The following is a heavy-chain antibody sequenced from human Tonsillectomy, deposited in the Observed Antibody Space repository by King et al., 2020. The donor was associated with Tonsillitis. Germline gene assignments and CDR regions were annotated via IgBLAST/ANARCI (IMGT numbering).Heavy chain of an antibody. V-gene: IGHV1-69*01. J-gene: IGHJ4*02. CDR3: ARGSPYYYDSSGYYYFDY. Sequence: QLVQSGAEVKKPGSSVKVSCKASGGTFSSYAISWVRQAPGQGLEWMGGIIPIFGTANYAQKFQGRVTITADESTSTAYMELSSLRSEDTAVYYCARGSPYYYDSSGYYYFDYWGQGTLVTVSS. D-gene: IGHD3-22*01. CDR2: IIPIFGTA. CDR1: GGTFSSYA.